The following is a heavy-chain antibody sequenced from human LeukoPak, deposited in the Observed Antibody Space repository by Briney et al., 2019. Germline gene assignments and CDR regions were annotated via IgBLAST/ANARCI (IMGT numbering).Heavy chain of an antibody. CDR1: GGTFSSYA. J-gene: IGHJ3*02. D-gene: IGHD3-22*01. CDR2: IIPIFGTA. CDR3: ARGQRTFDSSGYYLPDAFDI. V-gene: IGHV1-69*05. Sequence: SVKVSCKASGGTFSSYAISWVRQAPGQGLEWMGRIIPIFGTANYAQKFQGRVTITTDESTSTAYMELSSLRSEDTAVYYCARGQRTFDSSGYYLPDAFDIWGQGTMVTVSS.